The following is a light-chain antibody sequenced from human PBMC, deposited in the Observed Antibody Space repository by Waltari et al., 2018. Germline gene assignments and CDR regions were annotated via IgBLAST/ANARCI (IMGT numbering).Light chain of an antibody. CDR1: QNILRY. V-gene: IGKV1-5*03. Sequence: DIQLTQSPSTLSASVGDRVTITCRACQNILRYLAWYQQKPGKAPELLIYRASNLQSGVPSRFSGSGSGTDFTLTISGLQPDDSATYYCQQFNDYSWTFGQGTKVEIK. CDR3: QQFNDYSWT. CDR2: RAS. J-gene: IGKJ1*01.